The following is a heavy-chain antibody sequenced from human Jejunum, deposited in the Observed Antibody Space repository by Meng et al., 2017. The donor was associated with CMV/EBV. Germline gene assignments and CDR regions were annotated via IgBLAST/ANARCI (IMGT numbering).Heavy chain of an antibody. D-gene: IGHD2-15*01. J-gene: IGHJ4*02. CDR1: FSISTSGVP. CDR3: ANSCCSRGTCYSFYF. V-gene: IGHV2-5*02. CDR2: IYGDGDR. Sequence: FSISTSGVPVGWRRHPPGEALEWRALIYGDGDRRYRPSLRSRLTITKDTSKNQVVLTMTNMDPVDTATYFCANSCCSRGTCYSFYFWGQGTLVTVSS.